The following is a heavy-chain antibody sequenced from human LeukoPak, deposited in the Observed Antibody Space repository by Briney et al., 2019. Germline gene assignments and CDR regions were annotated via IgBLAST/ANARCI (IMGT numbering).Heavy chain of an antibody. CDR3: ARDNQEDYYGSGSYYKSDAFDI. V-gene: IGHV6-1*01. CDR2: TYYRSKWYN. Sequence: SQTLSLTCAISGDSVSSNSAAWNWIRQSPSRGLEWLGRTYYRSKWYNDYAVSVKSRITFNPDTSKNQFSLQLNSVTPEDTAVYYCARDNQEDYYGSGSYYKSDAFDIWGQGTMVTVSS. D-gene: IGHD3-10*01. CDR1: GDSVSSNSAA. J-gene: IGHJ3*02.